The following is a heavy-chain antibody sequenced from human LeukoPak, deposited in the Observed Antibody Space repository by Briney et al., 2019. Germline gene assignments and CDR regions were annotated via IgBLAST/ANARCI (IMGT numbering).Heavy chain of an antibody. CDR1: GGSISSGSYY. CDR2: IYTSGST. Sequence: SQTLSLTCTVSGGSISSGSYYWSWIRQPAGKGLEWIGRIYTSGSTNYNPSLKSRVTISVDTSKNQFSLKLSSVTAADTAVYYCARDWSDSSSFFDPWGQGTLVTVSS. CDR3: ARDWSDSSSFFDP. J-gene: IGHJ5*02. D-gene: IGHD6-13*01. V-gene: IGHV4-61*02.